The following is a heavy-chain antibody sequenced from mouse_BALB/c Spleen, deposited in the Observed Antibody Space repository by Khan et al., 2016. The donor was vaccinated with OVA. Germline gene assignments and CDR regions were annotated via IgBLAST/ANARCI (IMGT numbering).Heavy chain of an antibody. V-gene: IGHV2-9*02. D-gene: IGHD1-2*01. J-gene: IGHJ4*01. CDR2: IWAGGST. CDR3: ADEPLIYYDGYRAMDY. CDR1: GFSLTSYG. Sequence: QVQLKQSGPGLVPPSQNLSITCTVSGFSLTSYGVHWVRQPPGKGLDWLGVIWAGGSTSYNSALMSRLSISKDNSKSHVFLEMSSLQTDDTAMYYCADEPLIYYDGYRAMDYWGQGTSVTVSS.